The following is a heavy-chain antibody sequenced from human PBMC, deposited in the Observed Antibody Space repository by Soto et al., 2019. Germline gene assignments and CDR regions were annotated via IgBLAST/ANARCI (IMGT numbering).Heavy chain of an antibody. J-gene: IGHJ4*02. Sequence: QVQLVQAGAEVKKPGASVKVSCKASGYTFTSYYIYWVRQAPGQGLECIGKINPSGGSTTYAQKFQGRVTMTRDTSTNTVYMEVSSLRSEDTAVYYCARADSSEYYRFDYWGQGTLVTVSS. V-gene: IGHV1-46*01. D-gene: IGHD3-22*01. CDR1: GYTFTSYY. CDR3: ARADSSEYYRFDY. CDR2: INPSGGST.